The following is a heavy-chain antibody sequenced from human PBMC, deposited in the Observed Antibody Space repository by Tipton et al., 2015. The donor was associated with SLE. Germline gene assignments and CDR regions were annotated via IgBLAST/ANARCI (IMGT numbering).Heavy chain of an antibody. CDR2: ISHSGST. J-gene: IGHJ6*02. V-gene: IGHV4-34*01. D-gene: IGHD3-3*01. Sequence: TLSLTCAVYGGSFSGYYWSWIRQPPGKGLEWIGEISHSGSTNYNPSLKSRVTISVDTSKNQFSLKLSSVTAADTAVYYCARLYDFWSGFNQFGMDVWGQGATVTVSS. CDR1: GGSFSGYY. CDR3: ARLYDFWSGFNQFGMDV.